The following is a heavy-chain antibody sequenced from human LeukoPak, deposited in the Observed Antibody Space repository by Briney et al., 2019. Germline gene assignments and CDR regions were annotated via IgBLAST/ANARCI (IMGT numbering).Heavy chain of an antibody. CDR1: GFTFSSYG. Sequence: GGSLRLSCVASGFTFSSYGMQWVRQAPGKGLEWVAVISYDGSNKYFADSVKGRFTISRDNSKNTLYLQMNSLRAEDTAVYYCAKDREIVAAAGTIDYWGQRTLVTVSS. J-gene: IGHJ4*02. CDR3: AKDREIVAAAGTIDY. V-gene: IGHV3-30*18. CDR2: ISYDGSNK. D-gene: IGHD6-13*01.